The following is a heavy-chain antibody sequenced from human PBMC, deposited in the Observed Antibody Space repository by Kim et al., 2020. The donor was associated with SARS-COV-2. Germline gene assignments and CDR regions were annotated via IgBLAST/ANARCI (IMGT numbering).Heavy chain of an antibody. Sequence: GGSLRLSCAASGFTFSSYGMHWVRQAPGKGLEWVAVISYDGSNKYYADSVKGRFTISRDNSKNTLYLQMNSLRTEDTAVYYCAKVSGSYSLYYGMDVWG. J-gene: IGHJ6*02. V-gene: IGHV3-30*18. D-gene: IGHD1-26*01. CDR3: AKVSGSYSLYYGMDV. CDR2: ISYDGSNK. CDR1: GFTFSSYG.